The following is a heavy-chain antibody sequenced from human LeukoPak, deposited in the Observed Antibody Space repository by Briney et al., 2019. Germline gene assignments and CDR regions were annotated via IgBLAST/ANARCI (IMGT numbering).Heavy chain of an antibody. Sequence: GGSLRLSCAASGFIFRNYGKNWVRQPPGKGLEWVSGVSPNGETAYYADSVKGRFTISRDNSKNTVYLQVRSLRAEDTAVYYCAKDLGWIQFGYWGQGALVTVSS. CDR3: AKDLGWIQFGY. CDR1: GFIFRNYG. V-gene: IGHV3-23*01. D-gene: IGHD5-18*01. CDR2: VSPNGETA. J-gene: IGHJ4*02.